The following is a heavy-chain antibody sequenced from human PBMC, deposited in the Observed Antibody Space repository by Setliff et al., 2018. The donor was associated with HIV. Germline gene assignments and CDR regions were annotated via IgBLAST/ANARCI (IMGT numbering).Heavy chain of an antibody. J-gene: IGHJ5*02. CDR2: IIHVGST. Sequence: SETLSLTCAVYGTSFNDYFWTWIRQSPGKGLQWIGEIIHVGSTKYNSPFKSRATISVDTSRNQFSLRVTSVTAADTAVYFCARDRHSSGLGSYGPWGPGILVTVSS. D-gene: IGHD3-10*01. CDR3: ARDRHSSGLGSYGP. CDR1: GTSFNDYF. V-gene: IGHV4-34*12.